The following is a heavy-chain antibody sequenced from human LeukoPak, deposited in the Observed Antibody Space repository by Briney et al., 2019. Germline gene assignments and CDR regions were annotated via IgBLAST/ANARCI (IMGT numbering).Heavy chain of an antibody. CDR3: ARHGYGSGDVPIDQ. CDR1: GGSISSYY. Sequence: SETLSLTCTVSGGSISSYYWSWIRRPPGKGLEWIGYICYSGSTNYNPSLKSRVTISVDASKNQFSLKLSSVTAAATAVYYCARHGYGSGDVPIDQWGPGTLVTVSS. D-gene: IGHD3-10*01. V-gene: IGHV4-59*08. J-gene: IGHJ4*02. CDR2: ICYSGST.